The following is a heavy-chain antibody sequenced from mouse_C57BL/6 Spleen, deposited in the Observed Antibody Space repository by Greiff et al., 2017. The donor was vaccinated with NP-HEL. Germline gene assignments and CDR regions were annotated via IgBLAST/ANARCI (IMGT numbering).Heavy chain of an antibody. V-gene: IGHV5-16*01. J-gene: IGHJ2*01. CDR1: GFTFSDYY. D-gene: IGHD1-1*01. CDR2: INYDGSST. Sequence: EVQRVESEGGLVQPGSSMKLSCTASGFTFSDYYMAWVRQVPEKGLEWVANINYDGSSTYYLDSLKSRFIISRDNAKNILYLQMSSLKSEDTATYYCARHGSTPFDYWGQGTTLTVSS. CDR3: ARHGSTPFDY.